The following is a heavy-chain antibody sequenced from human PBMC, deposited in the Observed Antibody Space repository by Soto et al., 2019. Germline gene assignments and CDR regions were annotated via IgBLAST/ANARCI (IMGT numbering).Heavy chain of an antibody. CDR2: ISGSGGFT. CDR3: AKPNITGTSRNWFDP. V-gene: IGHV3-23*01. J-gene: IGHJ5*02. Sequence: PGGSLRLSCAASGFTFSSYAMSWVRQAPGKGLEWVSAISGSGGFTYYADSVKGRFTISRDNSKNTLYLQMNSLRAEDTAVYYCAKPNITGTSRNWFDPWGQGTLVTVSS. D-gene: IGHD1-20*01. CDR1: GFTFSSYA.